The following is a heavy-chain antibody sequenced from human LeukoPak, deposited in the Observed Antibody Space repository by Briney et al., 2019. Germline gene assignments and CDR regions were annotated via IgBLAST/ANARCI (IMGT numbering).Heavy chain of an antibody. V-gene: IGHV3-30-3*01. Sequence: PGGSLRLSCAASGFTFSSYAMHWVRQAPGKGLEWVAVISYDGSNKYYADSVKGRFTISRDNSKNTLYLQMNSLRAEDTAVYYCARDVVTINYYDSSGKTDYWGQGTLVTVSS. CDR3: ARDVVTINYYDSSGKTDY. J-gene: IGHJ4*02. CDR1: GFTFSSYA. CDR2: ISYDGSNK. D-gene: IGHD3-22*01.